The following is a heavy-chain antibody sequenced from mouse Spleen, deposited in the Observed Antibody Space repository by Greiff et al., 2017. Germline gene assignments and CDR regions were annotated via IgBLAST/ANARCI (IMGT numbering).Heavy chain of an antibody. Sequence: QVQLKQPGAELVKPGASVKLSCKASGYTFTSYWMHWVKQRPGQGLEWIGEIDPSDSYTNYNQKFKGKATLTVDKSSSTAYMQLSSLTSEDSAVYYCARKYGTGDYWGQGTTLTVSS. CDR2: IDPSDSYT. CDR3: ARKYGTGDY. V-gene: IGHV1-69*02. D-gene: IGHD2-10*02. CDR1: GYTFTSYW. J-gene: IGHJ2*01.